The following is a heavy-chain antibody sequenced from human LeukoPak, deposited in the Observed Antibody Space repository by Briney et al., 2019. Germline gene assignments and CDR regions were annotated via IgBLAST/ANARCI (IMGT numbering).Heavy chain of an antibody. D-gene: IGHD6-19*01. CDR3: ASFEIDIAVAGTASGNY. Sequence: GASVKVSCKASGYTFTGYYMHWVRQAPGQGLEWMGWINPNSGGTNYAQKFQGRVTMTRDTSISTAYMELSRLRSDDTAVYYCASFEIDIAVAGTASGNYWGQGTLVTVSS. CDR2: INPNSGGT. V-gene: IGHV1-2*02. J-gene: IGHJ4*02. CDR1: GYTFTGYY.